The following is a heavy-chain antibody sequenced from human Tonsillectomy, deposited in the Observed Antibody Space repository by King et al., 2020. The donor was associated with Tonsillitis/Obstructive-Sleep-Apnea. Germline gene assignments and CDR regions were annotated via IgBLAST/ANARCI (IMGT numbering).Heavy chain of an antibody. V-gene: IGHV1-18*01. D-gene: IGHD3-10*01. CDR3: ARVALRGPGRHHHYYGMDV. CDR1: GYTFTSYA. Sequence: QLVQSGPEVKEPGASVKVSCKASGYTFTSYAISWVRQAPGQGLEWMGWISPYSGNTNYAQKLQGRVTMTTDTSTTTAYMDLRSLRSDDTAVFYCARVALRGPGRHHHYYGMDVWGQGTTVTVSS. J-gene: IGHJ6*02. CDR2: ISPYSGNT.